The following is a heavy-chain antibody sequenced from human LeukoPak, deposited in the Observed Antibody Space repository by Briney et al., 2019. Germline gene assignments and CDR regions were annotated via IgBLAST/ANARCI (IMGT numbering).Heavy chain of an antibody. CDR3: AKNRGAGSHYYYHMNV. CDR1: GFTFYTYA. V-gene: IGHV3-23*01. CDR2: ISGSGGGT. D-gene: IGHD1-26*01. Sequence: GGSLRLSCAASGFTFYTYAMSWVRQAAGKGLEWVSLISGSGGGTYYADSVKGRFTISRDNSKNTLYLQLNSLRVEDTAVYYCAKNRGAGSHYYYHMNVWGKGTTVTVSS. J-gene: IGHJ6*03.